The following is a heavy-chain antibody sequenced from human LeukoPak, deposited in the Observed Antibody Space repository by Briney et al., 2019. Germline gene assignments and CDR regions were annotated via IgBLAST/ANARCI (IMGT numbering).Heavy chain of an antibody. Sequence: SETLSLTRTVSGGSISGYCWSWIRQSPGSRLEWIGYFCYSGSANSSPNYNPSLKSRVTMSVDTSKNHFSLNLSSVIAADTAMYYCARGYSSNWYLDTWGQGTLVTVSS. V-gene: IGHV4-59*01. J-gene: IGHJ4*02. CDR2: FCYSGSA. CDR3: ARGYSSNWYLDT. D-gene: IGHD6-13*01. CDR1: GGSISGYC.